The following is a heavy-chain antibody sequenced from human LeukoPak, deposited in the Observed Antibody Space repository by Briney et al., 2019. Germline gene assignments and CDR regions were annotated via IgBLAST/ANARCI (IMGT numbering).Heavy chain of an antibody. CDR2: INSDGSST. CDR3: AKARSVDYGDRYYFDY. Sequence: GGSLRLSCIASGFTFSNYWMHWVRQAPGKGLVWVSRINSDGSSTSYADSVKGRFTISRDNAKNTLYLQMDSLRAEDTAVYYCAKARSVDYGDRYYFDYWGQGTLVTVSS. D-gene: IGHD4-17*01. CDR1: GFTFSNYW. V-gene: IGHV3-74*01. J-gene: IGHJ4*02.